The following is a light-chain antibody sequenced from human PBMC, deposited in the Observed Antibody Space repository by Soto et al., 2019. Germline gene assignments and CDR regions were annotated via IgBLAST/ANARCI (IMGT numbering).Light chain of an antibody. J-gene: IGLJ2*01. V-gene: IGLV2-23*01. CDR1: SSDVGSYNI. CDR2: EGT. CDR3: CSYAGSSSYVV. Sequence: QSALTQPASVSGSPGQSITLSCTGTSSDVGSYNIVSWYQLHPGKAPKLMIYEGTKRPSGVSNRFSGSKSGSTASLTISGLQAEDEADYYCCSYAGSSSYVVFGGGTQLTVL.